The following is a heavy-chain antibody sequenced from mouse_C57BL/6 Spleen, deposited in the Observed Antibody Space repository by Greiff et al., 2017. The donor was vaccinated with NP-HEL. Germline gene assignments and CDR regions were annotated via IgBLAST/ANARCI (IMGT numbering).Heavy chain of an antibody. CDR2: ISDGGSYT. V-gene: IGHV5-4*01. J-gene: IGHJ3*01. CDR1: GFTFSSYA. CDR3: ARDAVVATPAWFAY. D-gene: IGHD1-1*01. Sequence: EVNVVESGGGLVKPGGSLKLSCAASGFTFSSYAMSWVRQTPEKRLEWVATISDGGSYTYYPDNVKGRFTISRDNAKNNLYLQMSHLKSEDTAMYYCARDAVVATPAWFAYWGQGTLVTVSA.